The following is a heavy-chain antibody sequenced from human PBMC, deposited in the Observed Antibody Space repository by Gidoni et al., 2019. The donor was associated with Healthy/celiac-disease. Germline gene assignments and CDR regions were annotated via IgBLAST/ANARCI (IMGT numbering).Heavy chain of an antibody. D-gene: IGHD1-20*01. CDR1: GFTFGDYA. CDR3: TSNWNDEAFDI. Sequence: EVQLVESGGGLVQPGRSLRLSCTASGFTFGDYAMSWFRQAPGKGLEWVGFIRSKAYGGTTEYAASVKGRFTISRDDSKSIAYLQMNSLKTEDTAVYYCTSNWNDEAFDIWGQGTMVTVSS. V-gene: IGHV3-49*03. CDR2: IRSKAYGGTT. J-gene: IGHJ3*02.